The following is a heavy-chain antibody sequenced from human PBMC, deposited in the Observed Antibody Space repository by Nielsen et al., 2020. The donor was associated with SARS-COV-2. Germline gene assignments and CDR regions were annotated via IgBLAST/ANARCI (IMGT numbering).Heavy chain of an antibody. V-gene: IGHV3-23*01. J-gene: IGHJ4*02. CDR2: ISGSGSST. D-gene: IGHD5-18*01. CDR3: ARDQVQLWSHYYFDY. Sequence: VRQAPGKGLEWVSAISGSGSSTYYADSVKGRFTISRDNSKNTLYLQMNSLRAADTAVYYCARDQVQLWSHYYFDYWGQGTLVTVSS.